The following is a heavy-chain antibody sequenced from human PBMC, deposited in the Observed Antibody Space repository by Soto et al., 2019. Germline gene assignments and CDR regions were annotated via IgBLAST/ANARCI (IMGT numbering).Heavy chain of an antibody. CDR2: INHSGST. D-gene: IGHD3-3*01. CDR3: ARERITIFGVVIIDDAFDI. Sequence: QVQLQQWGAGLLKPSETLSLTCAVYGGSFSGYYWSWIRQPPGKGLEWIGEINHSGSTNYNPSLQSRVTISVDTAKNQFSLKLSSGTAADTAVYYCARERITIFGVVIIDDAFDIWGQGTMVTVSS. J-gene: IGHJ3*02. V-gene: IGHV4-34*01. CDR1: GGSFSGYY.